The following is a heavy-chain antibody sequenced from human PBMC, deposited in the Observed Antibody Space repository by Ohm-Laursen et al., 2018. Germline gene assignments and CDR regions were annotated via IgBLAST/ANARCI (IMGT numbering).Heavy chain of an antibody. CDR3: AKTRYFSRGSCDFDY. D-gene: IGHD2-15*01. CDR1: GFTFSSYA. CDR2: LSGSGHDT. Sequence: SLRLSCSASGFTFSSYAMSWVRQAPEKGLERVSGLSGSGHDTYYTDSVKGRFTISRDNSKNTLYLQMNGLRAEDTAVYYCAKTRYFSRGSCDFDYWGQGTLVTVSS. J-gene: IGHJ4*02. V-gene: IGHV3-23*01.